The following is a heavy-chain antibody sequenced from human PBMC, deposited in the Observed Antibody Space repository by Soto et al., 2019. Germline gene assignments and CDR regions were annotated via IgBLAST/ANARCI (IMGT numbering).Heavy chain of an antibody. CDR3: ARGRYGDY. CDR2: ISAHNGNT. J-gene: IGHJ4*02. Sequence: QVHLVQSGAEVKKPGASVKVSCKGSGYTFTSYGITWVRQAPGQGLEWMGWISAHNGNTDYAQRLQGRVTVTRDTSTSTAYMELRSLRSNDTAVYYCARGRYGDYWGQGALVTVSS. D-gene: IGHD1-1*01. CDR1: GYTFTSYG. V-gene: IGHV1-18*01.